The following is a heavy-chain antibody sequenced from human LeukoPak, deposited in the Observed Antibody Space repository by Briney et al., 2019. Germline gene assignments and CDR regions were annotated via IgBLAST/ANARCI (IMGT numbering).Heavy chain of an antibody. V-gene: IGHV3-21*04. D-gene: IGHD2-21*01. J-gene: IGHJ4*02. Sequence: GGSLRLSRAVSGFTFSSYSMNWVRQAPGKGLEWVSSISSSPTYIYYADSVKGRFTISRDNSQNTVYLQMNSLKTEDTAVYYCTRHMDRGPIDYWGQGTLVTVSS. CDR3: TRHMDRGPIDY. CDR2: ISSSPTYI. CDR1: GFTFSSYS.